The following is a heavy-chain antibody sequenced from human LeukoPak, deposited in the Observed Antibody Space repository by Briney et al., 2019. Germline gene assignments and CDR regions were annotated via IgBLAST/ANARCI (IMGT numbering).Heavy chain of an antibody. J-gene: IGHJ4*02. CDR1: GGSVRSASYY. CDR2: IHYYGST. D-gene: IGHD3-10*01. Sequence: PSETLSLTCTVSGGSVRSASYYWSLIRQPPGRGLEWIGYIHYYGSTNYNPSLKSRVTISLDTSKNQFSLKLSSVTAADTAVYYCARLLWFGELGHFDYWGQGTLVTVSS. V-gene: IGHV4-61*01. CDR3: ARLLWFGELGHFDY.